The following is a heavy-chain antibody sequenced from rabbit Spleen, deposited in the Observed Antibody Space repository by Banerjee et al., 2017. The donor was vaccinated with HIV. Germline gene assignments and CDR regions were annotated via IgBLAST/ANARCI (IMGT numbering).Heavy chain of an antibody. D-gene: IGHD3-3*01. V-gene: IGHV1S40*01. CDR3: TRQSDL. CDR1: GFSFNSIFW. Sequence: QSLEESGGGLVKPGASLTLTCTTSGFSFNSIFWICWVRQAPGKGLEWIACIYVGSNGGTYYASWAKGRFTVSKTSSTTVTLQMTSLTAADTATYFCTRQSDLWGPGTLVTVS. J-gene: IGHJ4*01. CDR2: IYVGSNGGT.